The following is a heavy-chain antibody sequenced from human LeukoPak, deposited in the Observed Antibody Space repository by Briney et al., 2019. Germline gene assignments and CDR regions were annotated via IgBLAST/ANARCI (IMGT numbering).Heavy chain of an antibody. Sequence: GGSLRLSCAAPGFTFSSYAMSWVRQAPGKGLEWVSAISGSGGSTYYADSVKGRFSISRDNSKNTLYLQMNSLRAEDTAVYYCAKSPAAAAGSPPGYWGQETLVTVSS. D-gene: IGHD6-13*01. CDR3: AKSPAAAAGSPPGY. CDR1: GFTFSSYA. CDR2: ISGSGGST. V-gene: IGHV3-23*01. J-gene: IGHJ4*02.